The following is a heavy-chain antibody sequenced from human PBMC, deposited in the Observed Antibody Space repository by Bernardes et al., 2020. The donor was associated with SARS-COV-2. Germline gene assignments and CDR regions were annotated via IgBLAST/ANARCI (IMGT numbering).Heavy chain of an antibody. CDR2: IKQDGSEK. V-gene: IGHV3-7*01. D-gene: IGHD6-19*01. CDR3: GKGGWYPDY. Sequence: VWSLRLSCAVSGFTFSSSWMSWARQTPGKGLEWVAYIKQDGSEKHYVDSVRGRFTISRDNAKNSLYLQMNSLRVDDTAIYYCGKGGWYPDYWGQGTLVTVSS. CDR1: GFTFSSSW. J-gene: IGHJ4*02.